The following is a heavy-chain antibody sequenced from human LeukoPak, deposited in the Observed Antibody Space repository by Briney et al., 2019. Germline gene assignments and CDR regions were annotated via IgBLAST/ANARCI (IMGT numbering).Heavy chain of an antibody. V-gene: IGHV3-74*01. CDR1: GSAFSNYW. J-gene: IGHJ5*02. D-gene: IGHD1/OR15-1a*01. Sequence: PGGSLRLSCVASGSAFSNYWMHWVRQASGKAPVWVSRINPDGTTTEYADSVKGRFTISRDNAKNMVFLQMNGLRADDTALYYCAKDLSWNTADRWGQGILVTVSS. CDR3: AKDLSWNTADR. CDR2: INPDGTTT.